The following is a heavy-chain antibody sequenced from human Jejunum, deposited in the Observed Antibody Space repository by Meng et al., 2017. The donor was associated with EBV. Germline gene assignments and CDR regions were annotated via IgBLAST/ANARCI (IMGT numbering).Heavy chain of an antibody. CDR3: VKHGLYGPLD. CDR2: IYHTGTT. V-gene: IGHV4-39*01. CDR1: GGSISISYY. J-gene: IGHJ4*02. Sequence: QQQLQESGPGLGKPSGXRSLTCSVSGGSISISYYWGWIRQPPGKGLEWIGSIYHTGTTHYNPSLEGRVTVSVDTSKNQFSLNLRSVTAADTAVYYCVKHGLYGPLDWGQGTLVTVSS. D-gene: IGHD4-17*01.